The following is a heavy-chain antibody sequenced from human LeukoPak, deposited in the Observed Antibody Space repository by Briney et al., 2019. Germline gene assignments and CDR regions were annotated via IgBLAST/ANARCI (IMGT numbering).Heavy chain of an antibody. Sequence: NPSETLSLTCTVSGASISSGSYYWCWIRQPAGKGLEWIGRVYTSGSTNYNPSLKSRVNISLDTPKNQFPLKLSSVTAADTAVYYCARHNHHRYSSSVGAFDIWGQGTMVTVSS. CDR1: GASISSGSYY. J-gene: IGHJ3*02. D-gene: IGHD6-19*01. CDR3: ARHNHHRYSSSVGAFDI. V-gene: IGHV4-61*02. CDR2: VYTSGST.